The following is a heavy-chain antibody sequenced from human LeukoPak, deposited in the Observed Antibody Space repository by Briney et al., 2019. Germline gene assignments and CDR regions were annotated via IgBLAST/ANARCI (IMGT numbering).Heavy chain of an antibody. CDR1: GFTFSSYW. CDR2: IKQDGSEK. V-gene: IGHV3-7*01. D-gene: IGHD6-13*01. Sequence: GGSLRLSCAASGFTFSSYWMSWVRQAPGKGREWVANIKQDGSEKYYVDSVKGRFTISRDNAKNSLYLQMNSLRAEDTAVYYCARVYGAAAKIYYYYYMDVWGKGTTVTVSS. J-gene: IGHJ6*03. CDR3: ARVYGAAAKIYYYYYMDV.